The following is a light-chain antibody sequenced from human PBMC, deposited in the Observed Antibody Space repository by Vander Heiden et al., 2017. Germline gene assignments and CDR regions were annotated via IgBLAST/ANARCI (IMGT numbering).Light chain of an antibody. Sequence: DIQTAQSPSSLSASIGDRVTITCRASQSIDSSLNWFQQKPGKAPKLLIYTAYSLQSGVPSRFTGSGSATEFTLTISSLQAEDFATYFCQQSHSAPYTFGQGTKVEMK. CDR1: QSIDSS. CDR3: QQSHSAPYT. J-gene: IGKJ2*01. V-gene: IGKV1-39*01. CDR2: TAY.